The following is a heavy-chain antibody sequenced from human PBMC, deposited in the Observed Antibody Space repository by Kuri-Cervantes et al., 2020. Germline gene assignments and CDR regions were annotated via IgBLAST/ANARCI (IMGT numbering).Heavy chain of an antibody. V-gene: IGHV3-48*04. Sequence: GGSLRLSCAASGFTFSNYWMTWVRQTPGKGLEWVSYISSSGSSIYYADSVKGRFTISRDNAKNSLSLQMNSLRAEDTAVYFCARGITIFGVGAFGLYYFDYWGQGTLVTVSS. CDR3: ARGITIFGVGAFGLYYFDY. CDR2: ISSSGSSI. D-gene: IGHD3-3*01. CDR1: GFTFSNYW. J-gene: IGHJ4*02.